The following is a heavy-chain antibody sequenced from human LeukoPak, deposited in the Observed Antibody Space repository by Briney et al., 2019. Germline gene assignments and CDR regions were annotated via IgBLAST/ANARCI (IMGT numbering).Heavy chain of an antibody. CDR3: ARDKGSDGIDF. J-gene: IGHJ4*02. D-gene: IGHD1-26*01. Sequence: PGGSLRLSCAASGFTFSSYEMNWVRQAPGKGLQWISYIRSGGTTIYYADSVKGRFTISRDDAENSLHLQMNSLRAEDTAVYYCARDKGSDGIDFWGQGTLVTVSS. CDR2: IRSGGTTI. CDR1: GFTFSSYE. V-gene: IGHV3-48*03.